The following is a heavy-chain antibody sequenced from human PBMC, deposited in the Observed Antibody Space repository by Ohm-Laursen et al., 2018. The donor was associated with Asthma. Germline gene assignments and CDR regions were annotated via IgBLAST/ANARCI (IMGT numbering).Heavy chain of an antibody. J-gene: IGHJ4*02. CDR2: ISWNSGSI. V-gene: IGHV3-9*01. CDR1: GFSFHEYA. CDR3: ARGPMHDYYFDN. Sequence: SLRLSCAASGFSFHEYAMHWVRQSPGKGLEWVSGISWNSGSIGYADSVKGRFTISRDNAKNSLYLQMNSLRPEDTAVYYCARGPMHDYYFDNWGQGTLVTVSS. D-gene: IGHD1-1*01.